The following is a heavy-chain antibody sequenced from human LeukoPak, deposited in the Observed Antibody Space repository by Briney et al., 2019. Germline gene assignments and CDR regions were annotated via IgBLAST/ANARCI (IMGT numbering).Heavy chain of an antibody. CDR2: IKQDGSEK. Sequence: GGSPRLSCAASGFTFSSYWMSWVRQAPGKGLEWVANIKQDGSEKYYVDSVKGRFTISRDNAKNSLYLQMNSLRAEDTAVYYCARVGYYDSSGYYSNFDYWGQGTLVTVSS. CDR3: ARVGYYDSSGYYSNFDY. D-gene: IGHD3-22*01. V-gene: IGHV3-7*01. J-gene: IGHJ4*02. CDR1: GFTFSSYW.